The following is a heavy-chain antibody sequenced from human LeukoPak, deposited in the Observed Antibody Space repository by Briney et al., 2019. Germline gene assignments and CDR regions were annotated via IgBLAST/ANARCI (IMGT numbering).Heavy chain of an antibody. V-gene: IGHV4-39*07. CDR1: GGSISSSSDY. D-gene: IGHD6-13*01. J-gene: IGHJ4*02. CDR3: ARDSTAGYSSSWYYFDY. CDR2: IYYSGST. Sequence: SETLSLTCTVSGGSISSSSDYWGWIRQPPGKGLEWIGSIYYSGSTYYNPSLKSRVTISVDTSKNQFSLKLSSVTAADTAVYYCARDSTAGYSSSWYYFDYWGQGTLVTVSS.